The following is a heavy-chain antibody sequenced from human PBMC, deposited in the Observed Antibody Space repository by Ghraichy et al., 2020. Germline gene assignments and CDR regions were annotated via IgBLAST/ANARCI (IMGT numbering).Heavy chain of an antibody. V-gene: IGHV3-23*01. CDR2: ITANGDAT. Sequence: GSLNISCTASAFTFSTLDMIWVRQAPGKGLEWVSTITANGDATTYEDSVRGRFSTSRDNSRFTMSLQLNSLRAEDTAVYYCAKDYSPAYWGQGTLVTVSS. CDR3: AKDYSPAY. D-gene: IGHD4-11*01. J-gene: IGHJ4*02. CDR1: AFTFSTLD.